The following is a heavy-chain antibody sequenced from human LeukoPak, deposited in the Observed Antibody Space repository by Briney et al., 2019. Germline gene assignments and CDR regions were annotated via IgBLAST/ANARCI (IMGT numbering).Heavy chain of an antibody. CDR3: AREEIVVVPAATTNYYYYYMDV. D-gene: IGHD2-2*01. CDR2: MNPNSGNT. CDR1: GYTFTSYD. J-gene: IGHJ6*03. Sequence: ASVKVSCKASGYTFTSYDINWVRQATGQGLEWMGWMNPNSGNTGYAQKFQGRVTMTRNTSISTAYMELSSLRSEDTAVYYCAREEIVVVPAATTNYYYYYMDVWGKGTTVTISS. V-gene: IGHV1-8*02.